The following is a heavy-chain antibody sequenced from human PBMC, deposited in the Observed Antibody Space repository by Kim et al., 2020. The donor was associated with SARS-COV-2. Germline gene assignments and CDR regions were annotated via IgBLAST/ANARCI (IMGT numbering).Heavy chain of an antibody. V-gene: IGHV7-4-1*02. Sequence: YAQGFTGRFVFSLDTSVSTAYLQISSLKAEDTAVYYCARRGSSSPSVVQHWGQGTLVTVSS. J-gene: IGHJ1*01. CDR3: ARRGSSSPSVVQH. D-gene: IGHD2-2*01.